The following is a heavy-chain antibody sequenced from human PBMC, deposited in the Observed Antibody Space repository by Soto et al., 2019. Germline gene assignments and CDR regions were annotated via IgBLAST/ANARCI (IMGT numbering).Heavy chain of an antibody. J-gene: IGHJ4*02. D-gene: IGHD6-13*01. Sequence: GSLRLSCAASGFPFSSNALSWVRLAPGKGLEWVSTISGSDGSTYYADPVKGRFTISRDSSRNTLYLQMNSLRAEDTAVYYCAKEAAAGLYFFDYWGQGTLVTVSS. CDR1: GFPFSSNA. V-gene: IGHV3-23*01. CDR2: ISGSDGST. CDR3: AKEAAAGLYFFDY.